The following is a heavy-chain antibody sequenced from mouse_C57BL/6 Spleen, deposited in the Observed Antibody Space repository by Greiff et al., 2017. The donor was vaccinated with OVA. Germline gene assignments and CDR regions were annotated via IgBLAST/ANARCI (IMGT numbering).Heavy chain of an antibody. Sequence: EVKVVESGPELVKPGASVKISCKASGYSFTGYYMNWVKQSPEKSLEWIGEINPSTGGTTYNQKFKAKATLTVDKSSSTAYMQLKSLTSEDSAVYYCAIDSSGYVEYWGQGTTLTVSS. V-gene: IGHV1-42*01. J-gene: IGHJ2*01. CDR1: GYSFTGYY. D-gene: IGHD3-2*02. CDR3: AIDSSGYVEY. CDR2: INPSTGGT.